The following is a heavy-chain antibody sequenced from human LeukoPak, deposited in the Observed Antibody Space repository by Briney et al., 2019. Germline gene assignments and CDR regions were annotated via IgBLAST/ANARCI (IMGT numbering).Heavy chain of an antibody. CDR1: GYSFTSYW. J-gene: IGHJ3*02. CDR3: ASSLYYYDSSGYDPHDAFDI. CDR2: IYPGDSDT. V-gene: IGHV5-51*01. D-gene: IGHD3-22*01. Sequence: GESLKISCKGSGYSFTSYWIGWVRQMPGKGLEWMGIIYPGDSDTRYSPSFQGQVTISADKSISTAYLQWSSLKASDTAMYYCASSLYYYDSSGYDPHDAFDIWGQGTMVTVSS.